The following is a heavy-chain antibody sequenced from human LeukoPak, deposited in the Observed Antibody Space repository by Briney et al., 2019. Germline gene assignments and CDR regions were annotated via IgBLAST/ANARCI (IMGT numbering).Heavy chain of an antibody. Sequence: PGGSLRLSCAASGFTFSSYSMTWVRQAPGKGLEWVSSIGSSSSYIYYADSVKGRFTISRDNAKNSLYLQMNSLRAEDTAVYYCARLSDTTVTNSYWGQGTLVTVSS. D-gene: IGHD4-17*01. CDR2: IGSSSSYI. CDR3: ARLSDTTVTNSY. J-gene: IGHJ4*02. V-gene: IGHV3-21*01. CDR1: GFTFSSYS.